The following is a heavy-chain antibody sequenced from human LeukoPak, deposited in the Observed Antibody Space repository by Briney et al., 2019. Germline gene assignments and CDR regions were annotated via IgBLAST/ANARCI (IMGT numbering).Heavy chain of an antibody. CDR1: GYTFTSYY. D-gene: IGHD3-9*01. J-gene: IGHJ4*02. Sequence: GASVKVSCKASGYTFTSYYMHWVRQAPGQGLEWMGIINPSGGSTSYAQKFQGRVTMTRDTSTSTVYMELSSLRSEDTAVYYCARTVPPYDILTGYYIGYFDYRGQGTLVTVSS. CDR2: INPSGGST. CDR3: ARTVPPYDILTGYYIGYFDY. V-gene: IGHV1-46*01.